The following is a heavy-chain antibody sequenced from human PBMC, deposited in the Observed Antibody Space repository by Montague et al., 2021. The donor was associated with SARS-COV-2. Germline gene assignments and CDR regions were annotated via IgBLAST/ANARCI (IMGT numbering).Heavy chain of an antibody. Sequence: PALVKPTQTLTLTCTFSGFSLSTPNVCVGWIRQPPGKALEWVAVXYSNDEKRYSPSLRNRLTITKDTAKNQVVLSLTYVDPVDTATYYCAHLIRYYDIFTGIPFDYWGQGSQVTVSS. V-gene: IGHV2-5*01. CDR1: GFSLSTPNVC. D-gene: IGHD3-9*01. CDR3: AHLIRYYDIFTGIPFDY. CDR2: XYSNDEK. J-gene: IGHJ4*02.